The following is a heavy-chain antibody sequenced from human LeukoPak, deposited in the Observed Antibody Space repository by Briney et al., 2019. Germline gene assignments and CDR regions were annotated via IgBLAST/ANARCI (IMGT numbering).Heavy chain of an antibody. Sequence: GASVKVSCKASGYTFTGYYMHWVRQAPGQGLEWMGWINPHSGGTNYAQKFQGRVTMTRDTSISTAYMELSRLRSDDTAVYYCARSWYSSGWFLFYWGQGTLVTVSS. CDR2: INPHSGGT. J-gene: IGHJ4*02. D-gene: IGHD6-19*01. CDR1: GYTFTGYY. CDR3: ARSWYSSGWFLFY. V-gene: IGHV1-2*02.